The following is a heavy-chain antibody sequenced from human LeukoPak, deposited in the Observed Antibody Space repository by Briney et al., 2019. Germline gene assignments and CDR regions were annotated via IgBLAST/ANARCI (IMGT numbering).Heavy chain of an antibody. J-gene: IGHJ4*02. CDR3: ARAPQGVAAANYFDY. CDR1: GASFSDSY. CDR2: INNSGST. Sequence: SETLSLTCAVYGASFSDSYWSWIRQSPEKGLEWIGEINNSGSTNYNPSLKSRVTMSVDTSKNQFSLKLSSVTAADTAVYYCARAPQGVAAANYFDYWGQGTLVTVSS. V-gene: IGHV4-34*01. D-gene: IGHD2-15*01.